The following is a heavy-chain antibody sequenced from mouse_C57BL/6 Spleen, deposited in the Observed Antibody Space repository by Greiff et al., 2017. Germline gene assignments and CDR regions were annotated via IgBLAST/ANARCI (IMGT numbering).Heavy chain of an antibody. V-gene: IGHV5-4*01. CDR2: ISDGGSYT. CDR3: ARDRSFAY. J-gene: IGHJ3*01. Sequence: EVKLVESGGGLVKPGGSLKLSCAASGFTFSSYAMSWVRQTPEKRLEWVATISDGGSYTYSPDNVKGRFTISRDNAKNNLYLQMSHLKSEDTAMYYCARDRSFAYWGQGTLVTVSA. CDR1: GFTFSSYA.